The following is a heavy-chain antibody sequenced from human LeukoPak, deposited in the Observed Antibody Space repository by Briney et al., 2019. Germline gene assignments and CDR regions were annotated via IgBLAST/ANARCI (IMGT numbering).Heavy chain of an antibody. V-gene: IGHV3-21*04. CDR1: GFTFSSYN. Sequence: PRGSLRLSCAASGFTFSSYNMNWVRQAPGKGLEWVSSISSSSDYIYYADSVKGRFTISRDNAKNSLYLQMKSLRAEDTAVYYCARGKTSQNIVTRKTYNWFDPWGQGTLVTVSS. CDR3: ARGKTSQNIVTRKTYNWFDP. CDR2: ISSSSDYI. D-gene: IGHD2/OR15-2a*01. J-gene: IGHJ5*02.